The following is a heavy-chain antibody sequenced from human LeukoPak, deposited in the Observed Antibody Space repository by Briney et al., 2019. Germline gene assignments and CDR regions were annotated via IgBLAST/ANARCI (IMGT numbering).Heavy chain of an antibody. CDR2: INPDSGDT. V-gene: IGHV1-2*02. Sequence: ASVKVSCKTSGYSFTDYYMNWVRQAPGQGLEWMGWINPDSGDTKYAQKLQGRVTMTRDTSTSTVYMELSGLRDDDTAVYYCARSQGGYYPWTFDYWGQRTLVTVSS. CDR3: ARSQGGYYPWTFDY. D-gene: IGHD1-26*01. CDR1: GYSFTDYY. J-gene: IGHJ4*02.